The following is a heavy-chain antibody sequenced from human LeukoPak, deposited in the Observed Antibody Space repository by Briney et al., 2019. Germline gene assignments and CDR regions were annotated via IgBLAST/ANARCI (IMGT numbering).Heavy chain of an antibody. CDR2: IYSSGST. D-gene: IGHD5-18*01. CDR3: ARFSAGYSYALDY. J-gene: IGHJ4*02. CDR1: GGSISSYY. V-gene: IGHV4-59*01. Sequence: SETLSLTCTVSGGSISSYYWSWIRQPPGKGLEWLGYIYSSGSTNYNPSPRSRITISVDTSKNQFSLRLTSVTAADTAVYYCARFSAGYSYALDYWGQGNLVTVSS.